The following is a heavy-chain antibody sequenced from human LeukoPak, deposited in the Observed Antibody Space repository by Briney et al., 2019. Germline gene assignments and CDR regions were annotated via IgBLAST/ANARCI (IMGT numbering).Heavy chain of an antibody. V-gene: IGHV3-7*01. CDR2: IKQDGSEK. D-gene: IGHD3-22*01. CDR1: GFTFSSYW. CDR3: ARANYYDSSGSLDI. J-gene: IGHJ3*02. Sequence: GGSLRLSCAASGFTFSSYWMSWVRQAPGKGLEWVANIKQDGSEKYYVDSVKGRFTISRDNAKNSLYLQMNSLRAEDTAVYYCARANYYDSSGSLDIWGQGTMVTVSS.